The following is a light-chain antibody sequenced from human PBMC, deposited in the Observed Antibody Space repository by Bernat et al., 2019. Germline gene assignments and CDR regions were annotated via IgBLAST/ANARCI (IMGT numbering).Light chain of an antibody. J-gene: IGLJ3*02. Sequence: QSALTQPASVSGSPGQSVTISCTGTNSDVGAYDHVSWYQQHPGKAPKLMIYDVNKRPSGVPDRFSGSKSDNTASLTISGLQAEDEADYYCCSYAGNTAWVFGAGTKVTVL. CDR2: DVN. V-gene: IGLV2-11*01. CDR3: CSYAGNTAWV. CDR1: NSDVGAYDH.